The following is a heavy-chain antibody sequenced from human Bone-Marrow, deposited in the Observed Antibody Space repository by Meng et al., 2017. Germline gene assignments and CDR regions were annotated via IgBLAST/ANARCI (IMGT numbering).Heavy chain of an antibody. CDR2: IYHGGDT. Sequence: QVTLQEAGPGLGKPSGTLSLTCFVSGGSISSIDWWSWVRQPPGKGLEWIGEIYHGGDTNYNPSLKSRVTIAIDKSKNQFSLKLSSVTAADTAVYYCASWIYSCGWQWGQGALVTVSS. CDR1: GGSISSIDW. D-gene: IGHD6-19*01. CDR3: ASWIYSCGWQ. V-gene: IGHV4/OR15-8*02. J-gene: IGHJ4*02.